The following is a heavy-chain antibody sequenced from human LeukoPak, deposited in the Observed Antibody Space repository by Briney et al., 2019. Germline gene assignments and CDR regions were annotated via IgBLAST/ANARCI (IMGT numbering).Heavy chain of an antibody. CDR1: GDSISSGGHY. CDR3: ARSPGIWNEYGRLEY. V-gene: IGHV4-31*03. CDR2: IFHTGNT. Sequence: SQTLSLTCTVSGDSISSGGHYWNWLRQRPGKGLEWIGYIFHTGNTYYNPSLKSRVTISVDTSKNQFSLKLSSVTAADTAVYYCARSPGIWNEYGRLEYWGQGALVTVSS. J-gene: IGHJ4*02. D-gene: IGHD1-1*01.